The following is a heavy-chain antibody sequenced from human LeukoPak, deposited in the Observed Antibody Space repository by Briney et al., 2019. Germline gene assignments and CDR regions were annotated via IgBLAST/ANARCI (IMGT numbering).Heavy chain of an antibody. J-gene: IGHJ4*02. CDR1: GFTFSSYS. Sequence: GGSLRLSCAASGFTFSSYSMNWVRQAPGKGLEWDSSISSGSSYIYYADSVKGRFTISRDNAKNSLYLQMNSLRAEDTAVYYCARSGSELLLHYWGQGTLVTVSS. D-gene: IGHD2-2*01. CDR2: ISSGSSYI. CDR3: ARSGSELLLHY. V-gene: IGHV3-21*01.